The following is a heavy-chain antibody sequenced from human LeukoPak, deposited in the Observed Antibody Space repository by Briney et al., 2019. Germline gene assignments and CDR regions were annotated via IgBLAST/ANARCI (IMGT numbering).Heavy chain of an antibody. Sequence: ASVKVSCKASAYTFTAYYMHWVRQAPGQGLEWMGWIKPKSGGTHYAQKFPGRVTMTRDPSISTAYMELSRLRSDDTAVYYCARERPSITLVRGVVNDFDYWGQGTLVTVSS. J-gene: IGHJ4*02. V-gene: IGHV1-2*02. D-gene: IGHD3-10*01. CDR1: AYTFTAYY. CDR3: ARERPSITLVRGVVNDFDY. CDR2: IKPKSGGT.